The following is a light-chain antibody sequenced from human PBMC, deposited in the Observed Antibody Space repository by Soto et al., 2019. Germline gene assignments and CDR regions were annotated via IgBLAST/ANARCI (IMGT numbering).Light chain of an antibody. CDR1: QSISTW. CDR2: DAS. V-gene: IGKV1-5*01. J-gene: IGKJ1*01. CDR3: QQYNSFST. Sequence: DIQMTQSPSTLSASVGDRVTITCRASQSISTWLAWYQQKVGKAPKLLIYDASTLESGVPSRFSGSGSGTEFTLTISSLQPDDFATYYCQQYNSFSTFGQGTKGDIK.